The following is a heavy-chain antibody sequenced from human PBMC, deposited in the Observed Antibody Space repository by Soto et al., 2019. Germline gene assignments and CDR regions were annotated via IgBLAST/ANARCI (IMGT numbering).Heavy chain of an antibody. D-gene: IGHD6-13*01. CDR2: INHSGTT. V-gene: IGHV4-34*01. J-gene: IGHJ6*02. CDR1: GGSFSGYY. CDR3: ASLYSSRRSGYYGMDV. Sequence: QVQLQQWGAGLLKPSETLSLTCAVYGGSFSGYYWSWIRQPPGKGLEWIGEINHSGTTNYNPSLKRRVTIPVDTSKNQFSLKLSAVTAADTAVYDCASLYSSRRSGYYGMDVWGQGTTVTVSS.